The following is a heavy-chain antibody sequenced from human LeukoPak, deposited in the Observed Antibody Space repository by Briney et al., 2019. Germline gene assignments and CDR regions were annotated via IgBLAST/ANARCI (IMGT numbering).Heavy chain of an antibody. CDR3: AKTITMIVVALDY. CDR2: ISGSGGST. CDR1: GFTFSNYW. Sequence: GGSLRLSCAASGFTFSNYWMSWVRQAPGKGLEWVSAISGSGGSTYYADSVKGRFTISRDNSKNTLYLQMNSLRAEDTAVYYCAKTITMIVVALDYWGQGTLVTVSS. J-gene: IGHJ4*02. V-gene: IGHV3-23*01. D-gene: IGHD3-22*01.